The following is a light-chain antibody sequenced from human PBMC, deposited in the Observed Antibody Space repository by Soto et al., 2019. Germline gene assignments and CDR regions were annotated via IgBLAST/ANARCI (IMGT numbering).Light chain of an antibody. CDR2: RAS. J-gene: IGKJ2*02. CDR1: QSIRSW. CDR3: QQYNSYPCT. Sequence: DIQMTQSPSTLSASVGDRVTITCRASQSIRSWLAWYQQKPGKAPKLLTYRASTLDSWVPSRFSGSGSGTEFTLTITSLQPDDFATYYCQQYNSYPCTFGQGTKLEIK. V-gene: IGKV1-5*03.